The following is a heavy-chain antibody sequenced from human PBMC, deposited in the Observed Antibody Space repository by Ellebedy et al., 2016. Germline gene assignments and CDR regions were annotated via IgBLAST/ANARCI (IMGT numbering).Heavy chain of an antibody. Sequence: GESLKISCAASGFTFSSYWMHWVRQAPGKGLVWVSRINSYGSSTNYADSVKGRFTISSENDKNTCYVQMNSLRAEDTAVYYCVRGGQLDCWGQGALITVSS. CDR3: VRGGQLDC. CDR1: GFTFSSYW. V-gene: IGHV3-74*01. CDR2: INSYGSST. D-gene: IGHD5-18*01. J-gene: IGHJ4*02.